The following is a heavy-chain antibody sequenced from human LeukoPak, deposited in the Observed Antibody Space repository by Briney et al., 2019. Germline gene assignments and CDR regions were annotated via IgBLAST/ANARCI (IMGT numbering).Heavy chain of an antibody. J-gene: IGHJ3*02. Sequence: SQTLSLTCAVSGGSISSGGYSWSWIRQPPGKGLEWIGYIYHSGSTYYNPSLKSRVTISVDRSKNQFSLKLSSVTAADTAVYSCARSSMVRGVILDAFDIWGQGTMVTVSS. D-gene: IGHD3-10*01. V-gene: IGHV4-30-2*01. CDR1: GGSISSGGYS. CDR3: ARSSMVRGVILDAFDI. CDR2: IYHSGST.